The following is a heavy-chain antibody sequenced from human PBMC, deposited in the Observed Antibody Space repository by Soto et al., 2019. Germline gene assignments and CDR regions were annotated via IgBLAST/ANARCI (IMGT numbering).Heavy chain of an antibody. Sequence: QVQLVQSGAEVQKPGSSVKVSCKASGGTFSSYAISWVRQAPGQGLEWMGGIIPIFGTANYAQKFQGRVTITADKSTSTAYMELSSLRSEDTAVYYCARIADCSGGSCYSGHHYGMDVWGQGTTVTVSS. J-gene: IGHJ6*02. CDR2: IIPIFGTA. D-gene: IGHD2-15*01. V-gene: IGHV1-69*06. CDR1: GGTFSSYA. CDR3: ARIADCSGGSCYSGHHYGMDV.